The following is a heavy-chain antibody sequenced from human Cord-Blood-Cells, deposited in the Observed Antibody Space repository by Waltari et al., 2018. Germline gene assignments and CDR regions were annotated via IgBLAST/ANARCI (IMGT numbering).Heavy chain of an antibody. CDR3: AKVWGSGSYYNPFDY. CDR2: ISGSGGST. Sequence: EVQLLESGGGLVQPGGSLRLSCAASGFTVSSYAMSWVRQAPGKGLEWVSAISGSGGSTYYADSVKGRFTISRDNSKNTLYLQMNSLRAEDTAVYYCAKVWGSGSYYNPFDYWGQGTLVTVSS. D-gene: IGHD3-10*01. J-gene: IGHJ4*02. V-gene: IGHV3-23*01. CDR1: GFTVSSYA.